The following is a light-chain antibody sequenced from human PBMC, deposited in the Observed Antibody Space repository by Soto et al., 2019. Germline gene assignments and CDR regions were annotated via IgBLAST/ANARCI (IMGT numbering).Light chain of an antibody. Sequence: VMTQSPATLSVSPGERATLSCRASQSVSTNLAWYQQRPGQAPRLIISGAYTRATGIPARFSGSGSGTEFTLTISSLQSEDFAIYYCQQFSSYPLTFGGGTKVEIK. V-gene: IGKV3-15*01. CDR2: GAY. J-gene: IGKJ4*01. CDR1: QSVSTN. CDR3: QQFSSYPLT.